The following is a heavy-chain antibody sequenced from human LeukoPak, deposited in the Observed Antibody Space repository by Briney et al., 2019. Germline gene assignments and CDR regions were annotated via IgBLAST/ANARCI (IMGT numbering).Heavy chain of an antibody. J-gene: IGHJ4*02. CDR2: INRNSGGT. CDR1: GYTFTGYY. V-gene: IGHV1-2*02. Sequence: GASVTVSCKASGYTFTGYYMHWVRQAPGQGLEWMGWINRNSGGTNYAQKFQGRVTMTRDTPISTAYMELSRLRSDDTAVYYCARVPTTVVTLDDYWGQGTLVTVSS. CDR3: ARVPTTVVTLDDY. D-gene: IGHD4-23*01.